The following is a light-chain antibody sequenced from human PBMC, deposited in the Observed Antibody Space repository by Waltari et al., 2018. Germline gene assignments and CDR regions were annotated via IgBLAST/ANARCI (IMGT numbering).Light chain of an antibody. CDR1: QSVTRA. CDR3: QHYLRLPVT. CDR2: GAS. J-gene: IGKJ1*01. Sequence: EIVLTQSPGTLSLSPGESATLSCRHSQSVTRALAWYQQKPGQAPRLLIYGASNRATGIPDRFSGSGAGTDFSLTISSLAHEDFAVYYCQHYLRLPVTFGPGPKVEVK. V-gene: IGKV3-20*01.